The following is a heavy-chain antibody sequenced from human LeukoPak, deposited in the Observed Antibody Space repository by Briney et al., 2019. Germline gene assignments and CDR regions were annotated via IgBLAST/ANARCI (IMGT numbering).Heavy chain of an antibody. CDR3: ARRPRDDSSGLYDAFDI. J-gene: IGHJ3*02. CDR2: IYPGDSDT. Sequence: GESLKISCQGFGYSFTTYWIGWVRQMPGKGLEWMGIIYPGDSDTRYSPSFQGLVTISADKSISTAHLQWSSLKASDTAMYYCARRPRDDSSGLYDAFDIWGQGTMVTVSS. V-gene: IGHV5-51*01. CDR1: GYSFTTYW. D-gene: IGHD3-22*01.